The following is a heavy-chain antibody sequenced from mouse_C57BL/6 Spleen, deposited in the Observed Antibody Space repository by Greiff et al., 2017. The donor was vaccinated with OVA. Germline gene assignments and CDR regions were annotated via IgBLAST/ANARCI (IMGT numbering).Heavy chain of an antibody. Sequence: EVQRVESGPELVKPGASVKMSCKASGYTFTDYNMHWVKQSHGKSLEWIGYINPNNGGTSYNQKFKGKATLTVNKSSSTAYMELRSLTSEDSAVYYCARTPGGYAMDYWGQGTSVTVSS. CDR2: INPNNGGT. J-gene: IGHJ4*01. CDR3: ARTPGGYAMDY. V-gene: IGHV1-22*01. CDR1: GYTFTDYN.